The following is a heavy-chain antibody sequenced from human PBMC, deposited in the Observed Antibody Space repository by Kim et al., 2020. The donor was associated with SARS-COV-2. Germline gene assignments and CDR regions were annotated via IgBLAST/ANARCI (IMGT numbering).Heavy chain of an antibody. D-gene: IGHD3-22*01. CDR3: ASPHYYDSSGYYYNFDY. J-gene: IGHJ4*02. V-gene: IGHV1-69*02. Sequence: CQGRVTITADKSTSTAYMELSSLRSEDTAVYYCASPHYYDSSGYYYNFDYWGQGTLVTVSS.